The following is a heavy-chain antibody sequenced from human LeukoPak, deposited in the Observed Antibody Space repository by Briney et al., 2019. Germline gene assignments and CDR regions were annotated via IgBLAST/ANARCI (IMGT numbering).Heavy chain of an antibody. Sequence: GGSLRLSCADSGFTFSSYAMSWVRQAPGKGLEWVSAISGSGGSTYYADSVKGRFTISRDNSKNTLYLQMNSLRAEDTAVYYCAKDLGYCSSTSCYGDDYWGQGTLVTVSS. J-gene: IGHJ4*02. D-gene: IGHD2-2*01. CDR2: ISGSGGST. V-gene: IGHV3-23*01. CDR3: AKDLGYCSSTSCYGDDY. CDR1: GFTFSSYA.